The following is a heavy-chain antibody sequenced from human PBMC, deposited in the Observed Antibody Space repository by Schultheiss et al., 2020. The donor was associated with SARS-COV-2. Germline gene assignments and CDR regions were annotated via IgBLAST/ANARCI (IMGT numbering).Heavy chain of an antibody. J-gene: IGHJ4*02. D-gene: IGHD4-17*01. V-gene: IGHV4-4*02. CDR3: ARFDYGDSYYFDY. CDR1: GGSISSSNW. CDR2: IYHSGST. Sequence: SETLSLTCAVSGGSISSSNWWSWVRQPPGKGLEWIGEIYHSGSTNYNPSLKSRVTISVDKSKNQFSLKLSSVTAADTAVYYYARFDYGDSYYFDYWGQGTLVTVSS.